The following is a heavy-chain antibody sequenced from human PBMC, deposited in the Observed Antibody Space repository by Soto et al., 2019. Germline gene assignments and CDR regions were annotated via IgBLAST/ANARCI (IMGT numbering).Heavy chain of an antibody. Sequence: QVQLQQWGAGLLKPSETLSHTCAVSGGSFSGYYWSWIRQPPGKGLEWIGELNHSGSTNYNPSLKSRVTRSVDTSKTQYSLKLSSVTAADTAVYYCARARGGYYNWGQGTLVTVSS. V-gene: IGHV4-34*01. CDR1: GGSFSGYY. D-gene: IGHD3-10*01. CDR3: ARARGGYYN. J-gene: IGHJ4*02. CDR2: LNHSGST.